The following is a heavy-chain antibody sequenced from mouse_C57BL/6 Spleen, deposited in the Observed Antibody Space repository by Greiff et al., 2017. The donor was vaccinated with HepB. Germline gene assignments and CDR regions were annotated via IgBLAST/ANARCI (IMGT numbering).Heavy chain of an antibody. CDR2: FHPYNDDT. V-gene: IGHV1-47*01. CDR3: ARGIYYYGSSSDYYARDD. CDR1: GYTFTTYP. Sequence: QVQLQQSGAELVKPGASVKMSCKASGYTFTTYPIEWMKQNHGKSLEWIGNFHPYNDDTKYNEKFKGKATLTVEKSSSTVYLKLSRVTSDDSAVYYCARGIYYYGSSSDYYARDDWGQGTSVTVAS. D-gene: IGHD1-1*01. J-gene: IGHJ4*01.